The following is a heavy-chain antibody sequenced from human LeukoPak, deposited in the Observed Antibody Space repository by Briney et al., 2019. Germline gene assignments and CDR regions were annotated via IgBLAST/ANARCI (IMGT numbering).Heavy chain of an antibody. V-gene: IGHV4-4*02. Sequence: SGTLSLTCAVSGGSISSSNWWSWVRQPPGKGLEWIGEIYHSGSTNYNPSLKSRVTISVDTSKNQFSLKLRSVTAADTAVYYCAREPRIAATKWFDPWGQGTLVTVSS. J-gene: IGHJ5*02. CDR1: GGSISSSNW. CDR2: IYHSGST. CDR3: AREPRIAATKWFDP. D-gene: IGHD6-6*01.